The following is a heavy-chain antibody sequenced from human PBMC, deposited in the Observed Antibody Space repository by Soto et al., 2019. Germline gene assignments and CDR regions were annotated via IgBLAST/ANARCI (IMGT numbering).Heavy chain of an antibody. CDR2: ISYDGSNK. V-gene: IGHV3-30-3*01. Sequence: QVQLVESGGGVVQPGRSLRLSCAASGFTFSSYAMHWVRQAPGKGLEWVAVISYDGSNKYNADSVKGRFTISRDNSKNTLYLEMNSLRSEETDGYYRARGTYDYDSGPDYWGQGTLVTVSS. CDR1: GFTFSSYA. CDR3: ARGTYDYDSGPDY. J-gene: IGHJ4*02. D-gene: IGHD3-16*01.